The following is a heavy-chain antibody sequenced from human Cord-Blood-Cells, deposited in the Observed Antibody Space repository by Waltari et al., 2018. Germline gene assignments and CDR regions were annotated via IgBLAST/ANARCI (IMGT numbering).Heavy chain of an antibody. Sequence: QVTLRESGPALVKPTQTLTLTCPFSGFSLSTSGMCVSWIRQPPGKALEWLALIDWDDDKYYSTSLKTRLTISKDTSKNQVVLTMTNMDPVDTATYYCARARWIAAAGTHFDYWGQGTLVTVSS. CDR2: IDWDDDK. CDR3: ARARWIAAAGTHFDY. D-gene: IGHD6-13*01. CDR1: GFSLSTSGMC. V-gene: IGHV2-70*01. J-gene: IGHJ4*02.